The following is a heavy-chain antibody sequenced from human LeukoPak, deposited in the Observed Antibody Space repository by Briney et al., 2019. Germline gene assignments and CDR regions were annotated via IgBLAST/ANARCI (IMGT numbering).Heavy chain of an antibody. CDR3: ARGGITSIFGVVIIGYYMDV. D-gene: IGHD3-3*01. Sequence: PWGSLRLSCAASGFTFSSYAMSWVRQAPGKGLEWVSAISGSGGSTYYADSVKGRFTISRDNSKNTLYLQMNSLRAEDTAVYYCARGGITSIFGVVIIGYYMDVWGKGTTVTVSS. CDR1: GFTFSSYA. J-gene: IGHJ6*03. V-gene: IGHV3-23*01. CDR2: ISGSGGST.